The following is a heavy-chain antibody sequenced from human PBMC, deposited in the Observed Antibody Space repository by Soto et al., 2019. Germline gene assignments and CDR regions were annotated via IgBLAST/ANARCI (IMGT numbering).Heavy chain of an antibody. CDR1: GYSFTTYG. V-gene: IGHV1-18*01. CDR2: TSSNNGKT. D-gene: IGHD5-12*01. Sequence: ASVKVSCKTSGYSFTTYGISWVRQAPGQGLEWMGWTSSNNGKTKYAQKFQGRVTMTTDNSTNTVHMELRSLRSGDTAVYYCARTSVAQSEDYFDYWGQGTLVTVSS. J-gene: IGHJ4*02. CDR3: ARTSVAQSEDYFDY.